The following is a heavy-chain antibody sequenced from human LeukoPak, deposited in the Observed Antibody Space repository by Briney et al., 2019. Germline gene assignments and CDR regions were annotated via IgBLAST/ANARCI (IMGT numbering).Heavy chain of an antibody. CDR2: ISSSSSTI. J-gene: IGHJ6*02. D-gene: IGHD3-9*01. CDR3: ARENYDILTYFGTGMDV. Sequence: GGSLRLSCAASGFTFSSYSMNWVRQAPGKGLEWVSYISSSSSTIYYADSLKGRFTISRDNAMNSLYLQMTSLRGDDTAVYYCARENYDILTYFGTGMDVWGQGTTVTVSS. CDR1: GFTFSSYS. V-gene: IGHV3-48*04.